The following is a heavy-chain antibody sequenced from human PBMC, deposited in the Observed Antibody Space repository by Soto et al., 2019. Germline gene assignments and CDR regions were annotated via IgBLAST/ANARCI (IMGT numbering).Heavy chain of an antibody. V-gene: IGHV1-46*01. J-gene: IGHJ6*02. CDR1: GYTFTSYY. CDR2: INPSGGST. D-gene: IGHD1-26*01. Sequence: QVQLVQSGAEVKKHGASVKVSCKASGYTFTSYYMHWVRQAPGQGLEWMGIINPSGGSTSYAQKCQGRVTMTRDTSTSTVYMELSSLRSEDTAVYYCARRKSGWEYYYYGMDVWGQGTTVTVSS. CDR3: ARRKSGWEYYYYGMDV.